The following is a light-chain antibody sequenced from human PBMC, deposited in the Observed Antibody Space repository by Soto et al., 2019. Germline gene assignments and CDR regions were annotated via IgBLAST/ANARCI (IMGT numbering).Light chain of an antibody. CDR3: QRYNTYPLT. V-gene: IGKV1-5*03. J-gene: IGKJ4*01. CDR2: KAS. CDR1: QNIDAW. Sequence: IQMTQSPSTLSASVGDRVTITCRASQNIDAWLAWYQQKPGKAPKVLIYKASSLESGVPSRFSGSGSGTEFTLTISSLQPDESATYYCQRYNTYPLTVGGGTKVDIK.